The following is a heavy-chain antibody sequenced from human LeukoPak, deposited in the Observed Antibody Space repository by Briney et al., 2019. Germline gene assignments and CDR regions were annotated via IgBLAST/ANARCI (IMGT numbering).Heavy chain of an antibody. V-gene: IGHV3-33*01. CDR3: ARWGGTRQFYFDY. D-gene: IGHD3-16*01. CDR2: INYDGSYR. Sequence: GGSLRLSCAASGFSLSNYGLHWVRQGPGKGLEWLAVINYDGSYRYYADSVKGRFTISKDSSENTLYLQMNRLRADDTAIYYCARWGGTRQFYFDYWGQGTLATVSS. J-gene: IGHJ4*02. CDR1: GFSLSNYG.